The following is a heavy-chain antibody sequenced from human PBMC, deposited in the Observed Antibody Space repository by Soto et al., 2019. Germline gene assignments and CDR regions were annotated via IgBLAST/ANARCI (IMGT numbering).Heavy chain of an antibody. J-gene: IGHJ4*02. Sequence: QVQLVQSGAEVKKPGSSVKVSCKASGGIFSTYAISWLRQAPGQGLEWMGGIIPIFGTPNYAQRFQGRVTITADESTSTAYMEPSRLRSEDTAVYYCASDRDDYGSGNYYNRIDFWGQGTLVTVSS. CDR2: IIPIFGTP. CDR1: GGIFSTYA. D-gene: IGHD3-10*01. V-gene: IGHV1-69*01. CDR3: ASDRDDYGSGNYYNRIDF.